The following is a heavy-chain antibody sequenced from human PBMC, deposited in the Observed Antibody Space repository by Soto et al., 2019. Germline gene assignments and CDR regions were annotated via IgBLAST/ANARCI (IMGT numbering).Heavy chain of an antibody. Sequence: EVQLVESGGGLVQPGGSQRLSCEGSAFTFSSYWMHWVRQAPGKGLVWVSRINRYGSSTSYADSVKGRFTISRDIAKNTVYLQMNSLRAEDTAVYYCARGGDSSYYDSSGYPAAFDIWGQGTMVTVSS. V-gene: IGHV3-74*01. CDR2: INRYGSST. CDR1: AFTFSSYW. J-gene: IGHJ3*02. D-gene: IGHD3-22*01. CDR3: ARGGDSSYYDSSGYPAAFDI.